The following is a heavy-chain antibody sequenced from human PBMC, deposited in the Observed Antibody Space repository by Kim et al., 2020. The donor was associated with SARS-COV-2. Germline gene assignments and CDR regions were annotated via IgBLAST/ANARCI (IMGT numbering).Heavy chain of an antibody. CDR2: IYWDDDK. D-gene: IGHD3-3*01. J-gene: IGHJ3*02. Sequence: SGPTLVNPTQTLTLTCTFSGFSLSNFGVGVGWIRQPPGQALEWLALIYWDDDKRYNPYLQSRLTITKDTSKNQVVLTMTNMEPVDTATYYCAHRYFFNGYWSFGAFEIWGHGTLVTVSS. V-gene: IGHV2-5*02. CDR1: GFSLSNFGVG. CDR3: AHRYFFNGYWSFGAFEI.